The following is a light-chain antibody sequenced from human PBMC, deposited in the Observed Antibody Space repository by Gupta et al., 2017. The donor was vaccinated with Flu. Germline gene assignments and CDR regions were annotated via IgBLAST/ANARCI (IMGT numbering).Light chain of an antibody. CDR1: QSIGSY. V-gene: IGKV1-39*01. Sequence: DIQMTQSPSSVSASVGDTVTITCRASQSIGSYLSWHQQRPGMSPRLLISGATTFEGGAPSRFSGSVSGTEFTLTISELQPEDLATYFCQQSLASPITFGQGTRVDI. CDR2: GAT. CDR3: QQSLASPIT. J-gene: IGKJ5*01.